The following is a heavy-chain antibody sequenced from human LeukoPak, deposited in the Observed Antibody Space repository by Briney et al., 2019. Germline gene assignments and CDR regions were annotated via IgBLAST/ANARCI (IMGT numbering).Heavy chain of an antibody. CDR2: IYSADSET. CDR1: GYSFTRYW. J-gene: IGHJ6*02. D-gene: IGHD1-1*01. CDR3: ARLMGPQPCPYGMDV. V-gene: IGHV5-51*01. Sequence: GESLRISCKASGYSFTRYWIAWVRQMPGKGLEWMGIIYSADSETRYSPSLQGQVTISADKSINTAYLQWSNLKASDTAIYYCARLMGPQPCPYGMDVWGQGTTVTVSS.